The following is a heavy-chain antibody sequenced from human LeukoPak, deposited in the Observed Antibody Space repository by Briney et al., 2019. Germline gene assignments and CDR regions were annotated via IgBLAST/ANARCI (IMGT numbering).Heavy chain of an antibody. V-gene: IGHV3-74*01. D-gene: IGHD6-19*01. J-gene: IGHJ5*02. CDR1: GFTFSSYW. Sequence: GGSLKLSCAASGFTFSSYWMHWVRQAPGKGLVWVSRINSDGSSTSYADSVKGRFTISRDNAKNTLYLQMNSLRAEDTAVYYCARALAVAGTGGFDPWGQGTLVTVSS. CDR3: ARALAVAGTGGFDP. CDR2: INSDGSST.